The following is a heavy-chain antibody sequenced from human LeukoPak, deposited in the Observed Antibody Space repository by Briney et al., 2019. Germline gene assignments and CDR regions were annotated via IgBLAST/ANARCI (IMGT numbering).Heavy chain of an antibody. CDR1: GGAITSYY. V-gene: IGHV4-59*01. CDR3: ARDSWSSTSCSLDY. D-gene: IGHD2-2*01. Sequence: SETLYLTCTVPGGAITSYYWGWIRQPPGKGLLWIGYIHNGGSTNHDPSLRSRVTISVDTSKNQFSLKLSSVTAADTAVYYCARDSWSSTSCSLDYWGQGTLVTVSS. J-gene: IGHJ4*02. CDR2: IHNGGST.